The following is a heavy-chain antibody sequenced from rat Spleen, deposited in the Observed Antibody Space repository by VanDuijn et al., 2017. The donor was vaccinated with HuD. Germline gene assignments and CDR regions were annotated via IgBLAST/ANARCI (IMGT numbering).Heavy chain of an antibody. Sequence: EVQLVESGGGLVQPGRSMQLSCAASGFTFTNYDMAWVRQAPTKGLEWVASISPSGGYTYYRDSVKGRFTISSDNAKSTLYLQMDSLRSEDTATYYCARHVRYYTFFDYWGQGVMVTVSS. CDR2: ISPSGGYT. J-gene: IGHJ2*01. CDR3: ARHVRYYTFFDY. V-gene: IGHV5-25*01. CDR1: GFTFTNYD. D-gene: IGHD1-1*01.